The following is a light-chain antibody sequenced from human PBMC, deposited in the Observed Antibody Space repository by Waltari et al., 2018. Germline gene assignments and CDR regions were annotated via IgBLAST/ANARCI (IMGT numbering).Light chain of an antibody. Sequence: YVVTQPPSVSVAPGKTATLTCGGENIESKSVTWYQQKPGQAPILVIVYDSDRPSGIPWRFSGSNSGNTATLTISWVEAGDEADYHCQVWDDTTNSGVFGGGTRLTVL. CDR2: YDS. V-gene: IGLV3-21*04. CDR1: NIESKS. J-gene: IGLJ3*02. CDR3: QVWDDTTNSGV.